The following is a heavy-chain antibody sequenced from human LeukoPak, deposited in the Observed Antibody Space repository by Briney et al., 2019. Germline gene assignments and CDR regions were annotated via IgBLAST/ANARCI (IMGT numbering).Heavy chain of an antibody. CDR3: AKDGHTVTMLDY. CDR1: GFTFSSYG. Sequence: GGSLRLSCAASGFTFSSYGMHWVRQAPGKGLEWVAVISYDGRNKYYADSVKGRFTISRDNSKNTLYLQMNSLRAEDTAVYYCAKDGHTVTMLDYWGQGTLVTVSS. D-gene: IGHD4-17*01. V-gene: IGHV3-30*18. J-gene: IGHJ4*02. CDR2: ISYDGRNK.